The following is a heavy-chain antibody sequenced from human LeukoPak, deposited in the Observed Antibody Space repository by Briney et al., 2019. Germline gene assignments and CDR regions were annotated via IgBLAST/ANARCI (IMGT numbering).Heavy chain of an antibody. CDR1: GYTFTGYY. D-gene: IGHD2/OR15-2a*01. CDR2: INPNSGGT. V-gene: IGHV1-2*02. J-gene: IGHJ6*03. Sequence: ASVKVSCKASGYTFTGYYMHWVRQAPGQGLEWMGWINPNSGGTNYAQKFQGRVTMTRDTSISTAYMELSRVRSDDTAVYYCARGDYFGNFGIGTSYYYYYMAVWGKGTTVTVSS. CDR3: ARGDYFGNFGIGTSYYYYYMAV.